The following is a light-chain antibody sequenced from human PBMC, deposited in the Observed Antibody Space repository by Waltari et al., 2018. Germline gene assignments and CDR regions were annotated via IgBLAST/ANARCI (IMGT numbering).Light chain of an antibody. Sequence: AIQLTQSPSSLSASVGDRVTITCRASQGFPSCLAWYQQKPGKAPKLLIFDASTLATGVPSRFSGSGSGTAFTLTISSLQPEDFGTYYCQQFSSYRTGFTFGPGTTVDMK. V-gene: IGKV1-13*02. CDR1: QGFPSC. J-gene: IGKJ3*01. CDR2: DAS. CDR3: QQFSSYRTGFT.